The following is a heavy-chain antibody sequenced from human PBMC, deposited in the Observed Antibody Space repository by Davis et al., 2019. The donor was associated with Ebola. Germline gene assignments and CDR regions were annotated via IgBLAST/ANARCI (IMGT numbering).Heavy chain of an antibody. CDR2: IRSKANSYAT. J-gene: IGHJ4*02. D-gene: IGHD1-7*01. CDR1: GFTFSGSA. V-gene: IGHV3-73*01. CDR3: TGTIGGADY. Sequence: GGSLRLSCAASGFTFSGSAMHWVRQASGKGLEWVGRIRSKANSYATAYAASAKGRFTISRDDSKNTAYLQMNSLKTEDTAVYYCTGTIGGADYWGQGTLVTVSS.